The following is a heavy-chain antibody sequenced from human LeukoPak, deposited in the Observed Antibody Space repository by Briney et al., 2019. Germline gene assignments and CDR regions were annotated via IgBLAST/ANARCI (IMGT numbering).Heavy chain of an antibody. V-gene: IGHV3-7*03. CDR2: IKQDGSEK. D-gene: IGHD2-2*02. CDR1: GFTFSSYW. CDR3: ARALGYCSSTSCYTSYFDY. J-gene: IGHJ4*02. Sequence: PGGSLRLSCAASGFTFSSYWMSWVRQAPGKGLEWVANIKQDGSEKYYVDSVKGRFTISRDNAKNSLYLQMNSLRAEDTAVYYCARALGYCSSTSCYTSYFDYWGQGTLVIVSS.